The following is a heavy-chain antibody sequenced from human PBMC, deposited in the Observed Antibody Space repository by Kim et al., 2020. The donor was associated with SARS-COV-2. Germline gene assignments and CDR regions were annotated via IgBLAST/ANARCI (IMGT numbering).Heavy chain of an antibody. D-gene: IGHD6-13*01. CDR1: GYSFTSYW. Sequence: GESLKISCKGSGYSFTSYWIGWVRQMPGKGLEWMGIIYPGDSDTRYSPSFQGQVTISADKSISTAYLQWSSLKASDTAMYYCARRRRIAAAGNWFDPWGQGTLVTVSS. CDR3: ARRRRIAAAGNWFDP. J-gene: IGHJ5*02. CDR2: IYPGDSDT. V-gene: IGHV5-51*01.